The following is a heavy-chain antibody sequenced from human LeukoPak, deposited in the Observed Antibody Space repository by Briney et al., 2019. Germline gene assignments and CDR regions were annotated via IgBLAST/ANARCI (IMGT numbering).Heavy chain of an antibody. V-gene: IGHV1-18*01. CDR1: GYTFTSYG. CDR3: ARPVVTYCWYCDL. J-gene: IGHJ2*01. D-gene: IGHD4-23*01. Sequence: ASVKVSCKSSGYTFTSYGISWVRQAPAQGLEWMGWISAYNGNTNYAQKLQGRVTMTTDRATSKAYMELQRLSSDHRAVYYCARPVVTYCWYCDLWGRGTLVTVSS. CDR2: ISAYNGNT.